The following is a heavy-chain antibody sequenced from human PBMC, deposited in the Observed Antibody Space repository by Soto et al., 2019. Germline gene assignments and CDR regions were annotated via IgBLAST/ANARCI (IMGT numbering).Heavy chain of an antibody. D-gene: IGHD2-2*01. CDR1: GFTFSSYA. J-gene: IGHJ3*02. Sequence: GGSLRLSCAASGFTFSSYAMSWVRQAPGKGLEWVSAISGSGGSTYYADSVKGRFTISRDNSKNTLYLQMNSLRAEDTAVYYCAKNDLVVVPAASLAFDIWGQGTMVTVS. V-gene: IGHV3-23*01. CDR3: AKNDLVVVPAASLAFDI. CDR2: ISGSGGST.